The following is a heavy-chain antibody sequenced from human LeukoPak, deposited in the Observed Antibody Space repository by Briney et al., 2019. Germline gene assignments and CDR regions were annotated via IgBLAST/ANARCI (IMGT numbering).Heavy chain of an antibody. CDR2: IYTGDSYT. CDR1: GYSFTNYW. CDR3: ARAQPSSGCSY. J-gene: IGHJ4*02. Sequence: GEALKISCKGSGYSFTNYWNGLGRQMPGQGLEWMGIIYTGDSYTRYSPSFQGQVTISADKSISTAYLQWSSLKASDTAMYYCARAQPSSGCSYWGQGTLVTVSS. D-gene: IGHD6-19*01. V-gene: IGHV5-51*01.